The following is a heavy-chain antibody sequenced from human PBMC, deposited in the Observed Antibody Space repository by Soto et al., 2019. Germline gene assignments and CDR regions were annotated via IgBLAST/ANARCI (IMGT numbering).Heavy chain of an antibody. Sequence: EAQLLESGGGLVQPGGSLRLSCAASGFTFSSCAMSWVRQAPGKGLEWGSATSGSGGSTYYADSVKCGFTISRDNSKNTLYLQMNSLRAEDTAVYYCAKDQVDVVATSKDAFDVWGQGTMVAVSS. CDR2: TSGSGGST. V-gene: IGHV3-23*01. J-gene: IGHJ3*01. D-gene: IGHD5-12*01. CDR1: GFTFSSCA. CDR3: AKDQVDVVATSKDAFDV.